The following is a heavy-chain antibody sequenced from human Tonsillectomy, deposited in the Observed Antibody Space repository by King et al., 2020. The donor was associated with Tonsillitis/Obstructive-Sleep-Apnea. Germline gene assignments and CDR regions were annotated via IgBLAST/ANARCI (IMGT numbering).Heavy chain of an antibody. J-gene: IGHJ4*02. D-gene: IGHD6-13*01. CDR3: ARLSSSWYYFDY. CDR2: IYYSGST. V-gene: IGHV4-59*08. CDR1: GGSISSYY. Sequence: VQLQESGPGLVKPSETLSLTCTVSGGSISSYYWSWIRQPPGKGLEWIGYIYYSGSTNYNPFLKSRVTISVDTSKNQFSLKLSSVTAADTAVYYCARLSSSWYYFDYWGQGTLVTVSS.